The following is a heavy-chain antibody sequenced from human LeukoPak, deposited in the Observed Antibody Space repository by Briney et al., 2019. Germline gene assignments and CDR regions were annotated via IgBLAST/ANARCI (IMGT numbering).Heavy chain of an antibody. CDR1: GYTFTGYY. V-gene: IGHV1-2*02. CDR3: ARGLYSGSYLRTYYFDY. Sequence: GASVKVSCKASGYTFTGYYMHWVRQAPGQGLEWTGWINPNSGGTNYAQKFQGRVTMTRDTSISTAYMELSRLRSDDTAVYYCARGLYSGSYLRTYYFDYWGQGTLVTVSS. D-gene: IGHD1-26*01. J-gene: IGHJ4*02. CDR2: INPNSGGT.